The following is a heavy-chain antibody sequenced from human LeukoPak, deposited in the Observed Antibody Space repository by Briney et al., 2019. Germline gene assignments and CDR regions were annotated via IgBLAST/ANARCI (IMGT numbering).Heavy chain of an antibody. D-gene: IGHD3-10*01. J-gene: IGHJ6*02. CDR1: GFTVSSNY. V-gene: IGHV3-66*01. CDR2: IYSGGST. Sequence: GGSLRLSCAASGFTVSSNYMSWVRQAPGKGLEWVSVIYSGGSTYYADSVKGRFTISRDNSKNTPYLQMNSLRAEDTAVYYCARDSGSGSYYSYYYYYYGMDVWGQGTTVTVSS. CDR3: ARDSGSGSYYSYYYYYYGMDV.